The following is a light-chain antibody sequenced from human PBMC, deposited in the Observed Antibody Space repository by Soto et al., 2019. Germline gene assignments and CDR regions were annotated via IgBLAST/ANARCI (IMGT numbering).Light chain of an antibody. CDR3: LQDYTFPYT. V-gene: IGKV1-6*01. J-gene: IGKJ2*01. Sequence: AIQMTQSPSSLSASVGDRVTITCRASQAIREDLSWYQQKPGKAPTVLISAASTLESGVPLRFIGSGSGIDFTLTISSLQPEDVATYYCLQDYTFPYTFGQGTKLEIK. CDR1: QAIRED. CDR2: AAS.